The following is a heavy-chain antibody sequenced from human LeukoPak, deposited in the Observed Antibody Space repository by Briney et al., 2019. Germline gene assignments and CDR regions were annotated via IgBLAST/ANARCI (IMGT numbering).Heavy chain of an antibody. D-gene: IGHD5-24*01. J-gene: IGHJ4*02. CDR1: GFTFSSCA. V-gene: IGHV3-23*01. CDR3: ARDGGEMATINYFDY. CDR2: ISGSGGIT. Sequence: GGSLRLSCAASGFTFSSCAMNWVRQAPGKGLEWVSGISGSGGITHYADSVRGRFTISRDNSKNTLYLQMNSLRAEDTAVYYCARDGGEMATINYFDYWGQGTLVTVSS.